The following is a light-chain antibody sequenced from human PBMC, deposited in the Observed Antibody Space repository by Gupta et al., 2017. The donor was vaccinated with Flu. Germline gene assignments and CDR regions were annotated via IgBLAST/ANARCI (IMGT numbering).Light chain of an antibody. Sequence: PASLSASVGDRVTITCRSSQGIRNDLGWFQQRPAKAPKRLIYTASSMQSGVPSRFSGSGSGTEFTLTISSRQPDDFATYYCRQQNSYPLTFGGGTKVEIK. CDR1: QGIRND. CDR3: RQQNSYPLT. V-gene: IGKV1-17*01. J-gene: IGKJ4*01. CDR2: TAS.